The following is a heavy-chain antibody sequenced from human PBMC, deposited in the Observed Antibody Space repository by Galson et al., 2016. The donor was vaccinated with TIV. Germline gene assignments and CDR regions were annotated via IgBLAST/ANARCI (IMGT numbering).Heavy chain of an antibody. J-gene: IGHJ3*01. CDR2: TYCRSRCYY. D-gene: IGHD3-10*01. CDR3: ARAAGRNGATCHATCESFDF. Sequence: CAISGDSVSSNSAAWNWIRQSTSRGLEWLGRTYCRSRCYYDYAVSVKSRITIESDTSKNQFCLQLNSVTSEDTAVYYCARAAGRNGATCHATCESFDFWGQGTKVTVSS. V-gene: IGHV6-1*01. CDR1: GDSVSSNSAA.